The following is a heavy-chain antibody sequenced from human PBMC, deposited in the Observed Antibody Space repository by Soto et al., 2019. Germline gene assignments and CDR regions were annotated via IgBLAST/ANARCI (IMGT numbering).Heavy chain of an antibody. V-gene: IGHV3-7*03. J-gene: IGHJ4*02. CDR2: INRGGSER. CDR3: TSDLDTSGSAPISEY. D-gene: IGHD3-22*01. CDR1: GFTFGSDW. Sequence: EVQLVESGGGLVQPGGSLRLSCAGSGFTFGSDWMSWVRQAPGKGLEWVANINRGGSERYYVDSVKGRFTISRDNAKNSLYLHMNRLRAEDTAVHYCTSDLDTSGSAPISEYWGQGTLVTVSS.